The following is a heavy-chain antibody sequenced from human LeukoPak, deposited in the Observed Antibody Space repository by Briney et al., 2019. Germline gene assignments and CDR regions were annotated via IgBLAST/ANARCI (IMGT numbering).Heavy chain of an antibody. V-gene: IGHV3-48*01. Sequence: GGSLRLSCAASGFTFSTYSMNWVRQAPGKGLEWVSYISSSSSTIYYVDSVKGRFTISRDNAKNSLYLRMNSLRAEDTAVYYCARGSTYYDSSGQVPFDYWGQGTLVTVSS. CDR2: ISSSSSTI. CDR1: GFTFSTYS. CDR3: ARGSTYYDSSGQVPFDY. D-gene: IGHD3-22*01. J-gene: IGHJ4*02.